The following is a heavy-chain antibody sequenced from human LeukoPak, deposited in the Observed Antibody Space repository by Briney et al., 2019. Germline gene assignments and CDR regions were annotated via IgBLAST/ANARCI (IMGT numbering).Heavy chain of an antibody. CDR3: ARPNYYDSSGYDY. D-gene: IGHD3-22*01. CDR1: GGSISSGSYY. V-gene: IGHV4-61*02. Sequence: SQTLSLTCTVSGGSISSGSYYWSWIRQPAGKGLEWIGRIYTSGSTYYNPSLKSRVTISVDTSKNQFSLKLSSVTAADTAVYYCARPNYYDSSGYDYWGQGTLVTVSS. J-gene: IGHJ4*02. CDR2: IYTSGST.